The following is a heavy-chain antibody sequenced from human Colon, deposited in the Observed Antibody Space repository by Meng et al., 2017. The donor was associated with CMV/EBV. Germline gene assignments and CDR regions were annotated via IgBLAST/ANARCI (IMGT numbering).Heavy chain of an antibody. V-gene: IGHV1-8*03. CDR2: MNPNSGNT. D-gene: IGHD2-2*01. J-gene: IGHJ4*02. Sequence: ASVLVSCKASGYTFTNYDINWVRQATGQGLEWLGWMNPNSGNTGYAQKFQGRVTITRNTSISTAYMQLSSLRSEDTAVYYCARAPARSGPGYCSSNSCPSCYFDFWGQGTLVTVSS. CDR3: ARAPARSGPGYCSSNSCPSCYFDF. CDR1: GYTFTNYD.